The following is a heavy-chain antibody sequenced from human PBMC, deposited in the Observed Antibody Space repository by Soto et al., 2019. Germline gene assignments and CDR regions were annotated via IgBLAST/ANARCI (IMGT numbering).Heavy chain of an antibody. CDR2: ISGSGGST. CDR1: GFTFSSYA. Sequence: GGSLRLSCAASGFTFSSYAMSWVRQAPGKGLEWVSAISGSGGSTYYADSVKGRFTISRDNSKNTLYLQMNSLRAEDTAVYYCAKDSRLRAYDFWSGYFDYWGQGTLVTVSS. D-gene: IGHD3-3*01. J-gene: IGHJ4*02. CDR3: AKDSRLRAYDFWSGYFDY. V-gene: IGHV3-23*01.